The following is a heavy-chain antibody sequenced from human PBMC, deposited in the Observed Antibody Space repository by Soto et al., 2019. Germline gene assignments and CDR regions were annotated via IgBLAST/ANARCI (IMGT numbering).Heavy chain of an antibody. CDR3: SPSLNY. Sequence: GGSLRLSCAGSGFALSDYYMNWIRQAPGKGMEWVAYITSSSTTIFYADSVKGRFTISRDNAKNSLYLHMSSLTAEDSALYYCSPSLNYWGQGTLVTVSS. J-gene: IGHJ4*02. V-gene: IGHV3-11*04. CDR1: GFALSDYY. D-gene: IGHD3-16*01. CDR2: ITSSSTTI.